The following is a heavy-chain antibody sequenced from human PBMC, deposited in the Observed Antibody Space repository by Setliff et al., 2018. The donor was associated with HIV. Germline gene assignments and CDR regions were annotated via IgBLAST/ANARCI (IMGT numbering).Heavy chain of an antibody. V-gene: IGHV4-34*01. CDR2: INHSGST. CDR1: GGSFSGYY. CDR3: ARGRLYGVVDY. D-gene: IGHD3-10*01. J-gene: IGHJ4*02. Sequence: SETLSLTCAVDGGSFSGYYWSWIRQPPGKGLDWIWEINHSGSTNYNPSLKSRVTISVDTSKNQFYLKLTSVTAADTAVYYCARGRLYGVVDYWGQGTLVTVSS.